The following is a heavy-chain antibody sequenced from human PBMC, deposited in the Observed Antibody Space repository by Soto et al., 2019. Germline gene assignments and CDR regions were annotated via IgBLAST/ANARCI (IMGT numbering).Heavy chain of an antibody. D-gene: IGHD3-3*01. CDR2: IGSSSSDT. CDR3: ARDYDFWSGYLSGHFDY. Sequence: QVQLVESGGGLVKPGGSLRLSCAASGFTFSDYFLTWIRQAPGKGLEWVAYIGSSSSDTHYADSVKGRFTISRDNAKNSLFLQMNNLRVDDTAVYYCARDYDFWSGYLSGHFDYWGQGTLVTVSS. V-gene: IGHV3-11*06. J-gene: IGHJ4*02. CDR1: GFTFSDYF.